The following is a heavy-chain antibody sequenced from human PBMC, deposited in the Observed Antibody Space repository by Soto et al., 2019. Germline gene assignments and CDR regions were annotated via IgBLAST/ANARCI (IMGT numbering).Heavy chain of an antibody. CDR3: ARTAAAGKNYYGVDV. V-gene: IGHV5-51*01. D-gene: IGHD6-13*01. Sequence: GESLKISCKGSGYSFTSYWIGWVRQMTGKGLEWMGIIYPGDSDTRYSPSFQGQVTISADKSISTAYLQWSSLKASDTAMYYCARTAAAGKNYYGVDVWGQGTTVTVS. CDR2: IYPGDSDT. J-gene: IGHJ6*02. CDR1: GYSFTSYW.